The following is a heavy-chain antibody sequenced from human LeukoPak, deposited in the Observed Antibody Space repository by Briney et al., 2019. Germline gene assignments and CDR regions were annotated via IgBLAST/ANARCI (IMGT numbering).Heavy chain of an antibody. Sequence: ASVNISCKASGYSFTSYGISWVRQAPGQGLEWMGWISAYNGNTNYAQKLQGRVTMTTDTSTSTAYMELRSLRSDDTAVYYCARSFRDSSGYYSNFDYWGQGTLVTVSS. CDR1: GYSFTSYG. CDR2: ISAYNGNT. J-gene: IGHJ4*02. V-gene: IGHV1-18*01. D-gene: IGHD3-22*01. CDR3: ARSFRDSSGYYSNFDY.